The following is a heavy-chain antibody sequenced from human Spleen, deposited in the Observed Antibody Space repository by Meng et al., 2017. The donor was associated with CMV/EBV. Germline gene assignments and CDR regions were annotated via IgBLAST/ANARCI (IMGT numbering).Heavy chain of an antibody. CDR3: ARVSRSPCGYFDLDD. Sequence: GESLKISCADSGFTLRSHWMTWVRQAPGKGLEWVANIKQDGSERYYVDSVKGRFTISRDNAKNSVYLQMNNLRAEDTAVYYCARVSRSPCGYFDLDDWGQGTLVTVSS. D-gene: IGHD3/OR15-3a*01. V-gene: IGHV3-7*01. CDR2: IKQDGSER. CDR1: GFTLRSHW. J-gene: IGHJ4*02.